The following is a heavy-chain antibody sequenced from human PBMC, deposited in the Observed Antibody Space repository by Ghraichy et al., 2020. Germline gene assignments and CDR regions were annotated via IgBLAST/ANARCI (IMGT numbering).Heavy chain of an antibody. CDR2: IYKSGST. V-gene: IGHV4-30-4*08. J-gene: IGHJ4*02. CDR1: GDSISSGDYF. D-gene: IGHD3-22*01. Sequence: SETLSLTCTVSGDSISSGDYFWGWIRQLPGKGLEWIGYIYKSGSTYYSPSLKSRLTISIDASKNQVSLRLNSVTAADTAMYYCARARNSSGYYPVAYWGQGLLVTVS. CDR3: ARARNSSGYYPVAY.